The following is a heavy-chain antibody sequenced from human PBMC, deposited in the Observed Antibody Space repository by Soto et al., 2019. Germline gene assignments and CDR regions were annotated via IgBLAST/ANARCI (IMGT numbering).Heavy chain of an antibody. CDR3: ARVFMNYGRCYLDY. CDR2: LYSGDST. V-gene: IGHV3-53*01. D-gene: IGHD3-10*01. Sequence: EVQLAESGGGLIQPGGSLRLSCAVSGLSVSSNHMSWVRQAPGKGLEWVSLLYSGDSTYYADSVKGRFTISRDNYKNTLFLQMNSLRVEDTDVYYCARVFMNYGRCYLDYWGQGTLVTVSS. J-gene: IGHJ4*02. CDR1: GLSVSSNH.